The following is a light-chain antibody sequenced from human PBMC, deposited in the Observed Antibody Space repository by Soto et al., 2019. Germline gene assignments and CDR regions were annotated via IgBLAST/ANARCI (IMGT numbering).Light chain of an antibody. CDR2: EAS. CDR3: CSYAGSSTAI. CDR1: SSDVGSDNL. Sequence: QSALTQPASGCGSPGQSITISCTGTSSDVGSDNLVSWYQQHPGKAPKLMIYEASKRPPGVSTRFSGSKSGNPASLTISGLQAEEEADYYCCSYAGSSTAIFGGRTKVTGL. V-gene: IGLV2-23*01. J-gene: IGLJ2*01.